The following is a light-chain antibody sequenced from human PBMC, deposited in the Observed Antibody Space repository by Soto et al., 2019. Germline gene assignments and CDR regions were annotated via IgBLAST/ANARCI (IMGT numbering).Light chain of an antibody. J-gene: IGKJ4*01. Sequence: DLQMTQSPSTLSASVGDRVTITCRASQSVRSWLAWYQQKPGRAPKFMIYDASSLESGVPSRFSGSRSGTEFTLTISNLQPDDFATYYCQQYDNYPLTFGGGTKVEI. CDR3: QQYDNYPLT. V-gene: IGKV1-5*01. CDR1: QSVRSW. CDR2: DAS.